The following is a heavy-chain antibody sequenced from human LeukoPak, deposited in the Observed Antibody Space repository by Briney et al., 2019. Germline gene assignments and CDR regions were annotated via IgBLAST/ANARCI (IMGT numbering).Heavy chain of an antibody. V-gene: IGHV3-7*01. CDR3: ARDHAFSYYYYYMDV. CDR1: GFTFSRSA. Sequence: GGSLRLSCTASGFTFSRSAMNWVRQAPGKGLEWVANINQDGSEKYYVDSVKGRFTISRDNAKNSLYLQMNSLRAEDTAVYYCARDHAFSYYYYYMDVWGKGTTVTVSS. J-gene: IGHJ6*03. D-gene: IGHD3-3*01. CDR2: INQDGSEK.